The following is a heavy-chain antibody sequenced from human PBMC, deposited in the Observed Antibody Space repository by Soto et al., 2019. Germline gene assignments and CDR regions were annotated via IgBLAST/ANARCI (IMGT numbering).Heavy chain of an antibody. CDR2: INSDGSSI. V-gene: IGHV3-74*01. Sequence: EVQLVESGGDLVQPGGCLRLSCATSGFTFSRYWMHWVRQVPGKGLVWVSRINSDGSSISYSDSVKGRFTISRDNAKNTLYLQRNSLRVEDSAVYYCARLPVDTVTSLDYWGQGTLVTVSS. D-gene: IGHD5-18*01. CDR3: ARLPVDTVTSLDY. CDR1: GFTFSRYW. J-gene: IGHJ4*02.